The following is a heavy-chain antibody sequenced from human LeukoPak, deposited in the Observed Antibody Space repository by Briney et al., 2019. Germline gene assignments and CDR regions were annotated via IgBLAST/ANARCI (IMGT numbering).Heavy chain of an antibody. CDR3: AKDSIKASSVFDY. J-gene: IGHJ4*02. CDR1: GFTFSSYA. CDR2: ISYDGSNK. V-gene: IGHV3-30-3*01. D-gene: IGHD6-6*01. Sequence: GGSLRLSCAASGFTFSSYAMHWVRQAPGKGLEWVAVISYDGSNKYYADSVKGRFTISRDNSKNTLYLQMNSLRAEDTAVYYCAKDSIKASSVFDYWGQGTLVTVSS.